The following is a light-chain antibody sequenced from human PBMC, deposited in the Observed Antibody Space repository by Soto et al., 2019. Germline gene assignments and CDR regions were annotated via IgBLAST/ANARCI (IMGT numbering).Light chain of an antibody. CDR3: QQYGRT. CDR1: QSVSSSY. J-gene: IGKJ3*01. CDR2: RAS. Sequence: EIVLTQSPGTLSLSPGERATLSCRASQSVSSSYLAWYQQKPGQAPRLLIYRASSRATGIPDRFSGSGSGTDFTLTISRLEPEYFAVYYCQQYGRTFGPGTKVDIK. V-gene: IGKV3-20*01.